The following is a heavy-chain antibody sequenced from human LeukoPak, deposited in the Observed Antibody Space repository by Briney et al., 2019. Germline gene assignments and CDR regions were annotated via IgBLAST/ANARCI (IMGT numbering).Heavy chain of an antibody. Sequence: PGKSLRLSCAASGFSFGSYGIHWVRQAPGKGLEWVAVISHEGSQTYYADSVRGRFTISRDNSKNMVYLQMNSLRPEDTAVYYCAKVRLLGALDDAFDIWGQGTMVTVSS. D-gene: IGHD3-16*01. CDR2: ISHEGSQT. CDR1: GFSFGSYG. J-gene: IGHJ3*02. CDR3: AKVRLLGALDDAFDI. V-gene: IGHV3-30*18.